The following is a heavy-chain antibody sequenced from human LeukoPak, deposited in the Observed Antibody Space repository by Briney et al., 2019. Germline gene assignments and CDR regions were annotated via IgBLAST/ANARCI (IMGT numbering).Heavy chain of an antibody. V-gene: IGHV3-7*03. CDR3: ARVYYGSGSLHYYYYYMDV. CDR2: IKQDGNEK. Sequence: GGSLRLSCAASGFRFNTYWMSWVRQAPGKGLEWVANIKQDGNEKYYADSVKGRFTISRDNSKNTVYLQMNSLRADDTAVYYCARVYYGSGSLHYYYYYMDVWGKGTTVTISS. J-gene: IGHJ6*03. CDR1: GFRFNTYW. D-gene: IGHD3-10*01.